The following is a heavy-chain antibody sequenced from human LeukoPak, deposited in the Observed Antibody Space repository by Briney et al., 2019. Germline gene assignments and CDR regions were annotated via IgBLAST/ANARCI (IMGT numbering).Heavy chain of an antibody. Sequence: SETLSLTCTVSGGSISSSSYYWGWIRQPPGKGLEWIGSIYYSGSTYYNPSLKSRVTISVDTSKNQFSLKLSSVTAADTAVYYCARQAHPIPLNWFDPWGQGTLVTVSS. CDR1: GGSISSSSYY. D-gene: IGHD1-14*01. V-gene: IGHV4-39*01. CDR2: IYYSGST. CDR3: ARQAHPIPLNWFDP. J-gene: IGHJ5*02.